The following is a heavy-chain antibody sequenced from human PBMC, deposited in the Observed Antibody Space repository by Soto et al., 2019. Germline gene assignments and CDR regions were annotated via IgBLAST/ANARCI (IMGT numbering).Heavy chain of an antibody. V-gene: IGHV3-64*01. J-gene: IGHJ4*02. CDR1: GFTITSYT. D-gene: IGHD2-8*01. Sequence: EVQLVESGGGLVQPGGSLRLSCAASGFTITSYTMHWVRQAPGKGLEYVSAISSNGDSTYYTNSVRGRFTISRDTSKNTLFLQMGSLRPDDMAVYYCARSGDNGDLCLPYWGRGALVTVSS. CDR3: ARSGDNGDLCLPY. CDR2: ISSNGDST.